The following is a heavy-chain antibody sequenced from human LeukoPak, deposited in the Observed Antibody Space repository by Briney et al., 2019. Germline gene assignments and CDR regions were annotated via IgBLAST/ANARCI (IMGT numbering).Heavy chain of an antibody. D-gene: IGHD6-19*01. V-gene: IGHV3-23*01. CDR2: ISGSGAST. Sequence: PGGSLRLSCAASGFTFSSYAMSWVRQAPGKGLEWVSVISGSGASTYYAGSVKGRFTISRDNSKNTMYLQMNSLRAEDTAVYYCAKQDSSGWTANLDYWGQGTLVTVSS. CDR1: GFTFSSYA. J-gene: IGHJ4*02. CDR3: AKQDSSGWTANLDY.